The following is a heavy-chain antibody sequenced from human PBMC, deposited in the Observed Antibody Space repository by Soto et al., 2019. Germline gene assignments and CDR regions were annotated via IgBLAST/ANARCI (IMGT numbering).Heavy chain of an antibody. CDR3: AKADDFWSGYHIFYYYGMDV. CDR2: ISGSGGRT. J-gene: IGHJ6*02. D-gene: IGHD3-3*01. V-gene: IGHV3-23*01. CDR1: GFTFSSYA. Sequence: VGSLRLSCAASGFTFSSYAMSWVRQAPGKGLEWVSGISGSGGRTYYADSVKGRFTISRDNSKHTLYLQMNSLRAEDTAVYYCAKADDFWSGYHIFYYYGMDVWGQGTTVTVSS.